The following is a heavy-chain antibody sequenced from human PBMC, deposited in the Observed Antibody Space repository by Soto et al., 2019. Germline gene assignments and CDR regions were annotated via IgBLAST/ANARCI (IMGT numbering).Heavy chain of an antibody. Sequence: QVQLVQSGAEVKKPGSSVKVSCKASRGTFSSYAISWVRQAPGQGLEWMGGIIPIFGTANYAQKFQGRVTITADESTSTAYMELSSLRSEDTAVYYCARADSSSSANYYYYGMDVWGQGTTVTVSS. CDR3: ARADSSSSANYYYYGMDV. V-gene: IGHV1-69*01. D-gene: IGHD6-6*01. CDR2: IIPIFGTA. CDR1: RGTFSSYA. J-gene: IGHJ6*02.